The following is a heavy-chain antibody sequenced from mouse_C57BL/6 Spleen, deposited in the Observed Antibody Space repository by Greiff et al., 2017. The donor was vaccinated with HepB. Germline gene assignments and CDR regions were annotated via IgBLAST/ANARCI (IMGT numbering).Heavy chain of an antibody. CDR1: GFTFSSYA. V-gene: IGHV5-9-1*02. CDR3: TREGLRPVPGYFDV. Sequence: EVQVVESGEGLVKPGGSLKLSCAASGFTFSSYAMSWVRQTPEKRLEWVAYISSGGDYIYYADTVKGRFTISRDNARNTLYLQMSSLKSEDTAMYYCTREGLRPVPGYFDVWGTGTTVTVSS. CDR2: ISSGGDYI. J-gene: IGHJ1*03. D-gene: IGHD2-4*01.